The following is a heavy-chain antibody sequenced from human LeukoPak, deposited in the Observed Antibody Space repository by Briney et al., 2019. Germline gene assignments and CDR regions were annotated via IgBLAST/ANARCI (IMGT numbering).Heavy chain of an antibody. CDR3: AKDLGAEVGVDY. D-gene: IGHD3-3*01. J-gene: IGHJ4*02. V-gene: IGHV3-30*18. CDR2: ISYDGSNK. Sequence: GGSLRLSCAASGFTFSSYGMHWVRQAPGKGLEWVAVISYDGSNKYYADSVKGRFTISRDNSKNTLYLQMSSLRAEDTAVYYCAKDLGAEVGVDYWGQGTLVTVSS. CDR1: GFTFSSYG.